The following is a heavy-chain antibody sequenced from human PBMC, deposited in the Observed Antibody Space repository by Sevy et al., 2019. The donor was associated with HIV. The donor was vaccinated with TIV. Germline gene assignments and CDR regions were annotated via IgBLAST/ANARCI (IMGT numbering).Heavy chain of an antibody. CDR1: GFTFGDYA. Sequence: GGSLRLSCTASGFTFGDYAMSWVRQAPGKGLEWVGFIRSKAYGGTTEYAASVKGRFTTSRDDSKSIAYLQMNSLKTEDTVVYYCTYYDFWSGYYFSDYWGQGTLVTVSS. V-gene: IGHV3-49*04. J-gene: IGHJ4*02. CDR2: IRSKAYGGTT. D-gene: IGHD3-3*01. CDR3: TYYDFWSGYYFSDY.